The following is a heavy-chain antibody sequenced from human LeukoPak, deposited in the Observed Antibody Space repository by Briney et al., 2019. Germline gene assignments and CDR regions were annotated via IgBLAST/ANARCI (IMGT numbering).Heavy chain of an antibody. V-gene: IGHV4-39*01. CDR2: IYYRGNT. CDR1: GGSISSYTFY. J-gene: IGHJ4*02. Sequence: SETLSLTCIVSGGSISSYTFYWGWIRQAPGKGLEWIGSIYYRGNTYYNPSLKTRVTVSVDTSKNQFSLKLSSVTAADTALYYCARSSVQFTFDFWGQGTRVTVSS. CDR3: ARSSVQFTFDF. D-gene: IGHD4-11*01.